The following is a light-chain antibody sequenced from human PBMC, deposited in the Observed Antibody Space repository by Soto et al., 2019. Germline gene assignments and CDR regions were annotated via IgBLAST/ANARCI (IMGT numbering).Light chain of an antibody. J-gene: IGKJ1*01. V-gene: IGKV3D-15*01. Sequence: EIVLTQSPGTLSLSPGERATVSCRASQSLNINYLAWYQQKPGQAPRLLIYGVSSRATGIPDRFSGSGSGTEFTLTMSSLQSEDFAVYYCHQYNKWPRTFGQGTKVDI. CDR1: QSLNIN. CDR3: HQYNKWPRT. CDR2: GVS.